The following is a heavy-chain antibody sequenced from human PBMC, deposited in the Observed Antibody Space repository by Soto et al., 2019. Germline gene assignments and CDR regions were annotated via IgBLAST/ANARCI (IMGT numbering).Heavy chain of an antibody. CDR2: INGDGTNT. D-gene: IGHD5-18*01. V-gene: IGHV3-74*01. J-gene: IGHJ6*02. CDR1: GFTFSNHW. CDR3: ARGIQYRYGMDV. Sequence: EVQLVESGGGLVQPGGSLRLSCAAAGFTFSNHWMHWVRQAPGKGLVWVSRINGDGTNTFYADSVKGRFAISRDNAENTVYLQLNSLRGEDTAVYYCARGIQYRYGMDVWGQGTKVTVSS.